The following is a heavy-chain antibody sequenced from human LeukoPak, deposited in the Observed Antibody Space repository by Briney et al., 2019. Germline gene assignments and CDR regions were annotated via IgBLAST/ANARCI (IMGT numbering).Heavy chain of an antibody. CDR3: ARDSGSYSPWYFDY. V-gene: IGHV4-61*01. Sequence: PSETLSLTCTVSGGSISSSSYYWGWIRQPPGKGLEWIGYIYYSGSTNYNPSLKRRVTISVDTSKNQFSLKLSSVTAADTAVYYCARDSGSYSPWYFDYWGQGTLVTVSS. J-gene: IGHJ4*02. D-gene: IGHD1-26*01. CDR1: GGSISSSSYY. CDR2: IYYSGST.